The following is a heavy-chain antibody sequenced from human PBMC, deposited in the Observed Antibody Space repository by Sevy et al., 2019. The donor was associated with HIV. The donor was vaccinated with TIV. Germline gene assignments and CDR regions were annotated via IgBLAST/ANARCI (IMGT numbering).Heavy chain of an antibody. CDR2: IYYSGST. CDR3: ARGEDTVRGVIITNDAFDI. V-gene: IGHV4-59*01. J-gene: IGHJ3*02. CDR1: GGSISSYY. D-gene: IGHD3-10*02. Sequence: SETLSLTCTVSGGSISSYYWSWIRQPPRKGLERIGYIYYSGSTNYNPSLKSRVTISLDTSKNQFSLKLSSVTAADTAVYYCARGEDTVRGVIITNDAFDIWGQGTMVTVSS.